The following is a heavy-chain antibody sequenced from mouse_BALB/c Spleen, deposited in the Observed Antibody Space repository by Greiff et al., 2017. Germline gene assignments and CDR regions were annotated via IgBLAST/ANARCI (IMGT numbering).Heavy chain of an antibody. J-gene: IGHJ4*01. D-gene: IGHD2-4*01. CDR1: GFSLSTSGMG. Sequence: QVTLKESGPGLLQPSQTLSLTCSFSGFSLSTSGMGVSWIRQPSGKGLEWLAHIYWDDDKRYNPSLKSRLTISKDTSSNQVFLKITSVDTADTATYYCARKGDYDRYYAMDYWGQGTSVTVSS. CDR2: IYWDDDK. V-gene: IGHV8-12*01. CDR3: ARKGDYDRYYAMDY.